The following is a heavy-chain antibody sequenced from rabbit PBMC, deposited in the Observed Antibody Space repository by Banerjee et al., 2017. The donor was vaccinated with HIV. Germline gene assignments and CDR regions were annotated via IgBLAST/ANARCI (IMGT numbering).Heavy chain of an antibody. CDR2: IDPIFGST. D-gene: IGHD4-1*01. Sequence: QEQLKESGGGLVQPGGSLTLSCKASGFDFSGYFMSWVRQAPGKGLEWIGYIDPIFGSTYCASWVNGRFPISSHNAQNTVSLQMTSLTAADTATYFCARTECHDGWGTYLNLWGPGTLVTVS. V-gene: IGHV1S47*01. CDR3: ARTECHDGWGTYLNL. CDR1: GFDFSGYF. J-gene: IGHJ4*01.